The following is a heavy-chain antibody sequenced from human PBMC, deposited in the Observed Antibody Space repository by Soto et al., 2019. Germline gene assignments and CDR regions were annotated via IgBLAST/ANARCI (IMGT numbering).Heavy chain of an antibody. V-gene: IGHV5-10-1*01. CDR1: GYSFASYW. D-gene: IGHD2-2*01. J-gene: IGHJ4*02. CDR2: IDPSDSYT. Sequence: GESLKISCKGSGYSFASYWITWVRQMPGKGLEWMGRIDPSDSYTNYSPSFQGHVTISADKSISTAYLQWSNLKASDTAIYYCARLAYYSTTDGRLHFDYWGLGTMVTVSS. CDR3: ARLAYYSTTDGRLHFDY.